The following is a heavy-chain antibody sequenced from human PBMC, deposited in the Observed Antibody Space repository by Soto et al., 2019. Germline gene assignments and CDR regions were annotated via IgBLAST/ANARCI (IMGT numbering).Heavy chain of an antibody. D-gene: IGHD4-17*01. Sequence: GGSLRLSCATCVFPFSSYSMNWVRQAPGKGLEWVSVIYSGGSTYYADSVKGRFTISRDNSRNTLFLHMNSLRADDTAVYHCAKDPNGDYVGAFDSWGQGTLVTVSS. CDR1: VFPFSSYS. CDR3: AKDPNGDYVGAFDS. J-gene: IGHJ4*02. CDR2: IYSGGST. V-gene: IGHV3-23*03.